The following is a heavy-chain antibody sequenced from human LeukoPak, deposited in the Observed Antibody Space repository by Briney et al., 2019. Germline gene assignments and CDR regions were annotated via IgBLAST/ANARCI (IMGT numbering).Heavy chain of an antibody. D-gene: IGHD3-22*01. V-gene: IGHV4-59*01. CDR2: IYYSGST. Sequence: PSETLSLTCTVSGGSISSYYWSWLRQPPGKGPEWIGYIYYSGSTNYNPSLKSRVTISIDTSKNQFSLKLSSVTAAATAVYYCARRAYRSGYYFFDFWGQGTLVTVSS. CDR3: ARRAYRSGYYFFDF. J-gene: IGHJ4*02. CDR1: GGSISSYY.